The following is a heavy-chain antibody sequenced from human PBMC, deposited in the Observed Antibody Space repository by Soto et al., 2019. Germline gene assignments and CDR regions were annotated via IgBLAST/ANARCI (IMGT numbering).Heavy chain of an antibody. Sequence: QVQLQESGPGLVKPSETLSLTCTVSGGSVSSGSYYWSWIRQPPGKGLEWIGYIYYSGSTNYNPSLKSRVTISVDTSKNQFSLKLSSVTAADTAVYYCARRNGAGTTLPLGMDVWGQGTTVTVSS. J-gene: IGHJ6*02. V-gene: IGHV4-61*01. CDR2: IYYSGST. CDR1: GGSVSSGSYY. CDR3: ARRNGAGTTLPLGMDV. D-gene: IGHD1-7*01.